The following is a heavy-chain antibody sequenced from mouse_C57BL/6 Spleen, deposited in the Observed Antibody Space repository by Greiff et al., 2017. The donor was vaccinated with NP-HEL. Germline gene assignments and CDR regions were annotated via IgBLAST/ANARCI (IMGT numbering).Heavy chain of an antibody. J-gene: IGHJ3*01. Sequence: QVQLQQSGAELARPGASVKMSCKASGYTFTSYTMHWVKQMPGQGLEWIGYINPSSGYTKYNQKFKDQATLTADKSSSIAYMQLGSLTSEDSAVYYCARTNDWCAYWGQGTLVTVSA. CDR2: INPSSGYT. V-gene: IGHV1-4*01. CDR1: GYTFTSYT. CDR3: ARTNDWCAY.